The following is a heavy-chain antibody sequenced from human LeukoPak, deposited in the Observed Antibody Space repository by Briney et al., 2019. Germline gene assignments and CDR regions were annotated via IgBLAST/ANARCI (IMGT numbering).Heavy chain of an antibody. D-gene: IGHD3-10*01. CDR2: MYSGGST. CDR3: ARESRLLWFGETLYYFDY. CDR1: GFTVSSNY. V-gene: IGHV3-66*01. J-gene: IGHJ4*02. Sequence: GGSLRLSCAASGFTVSSNYMSWVRQAAGKGLEWVSVMYSGGSTYYADSVNGRFTISRDNSKNTLYLQMNSLRAEDTAVYYCARESRLLWFGETLYYFDYWGQGTLVTVSS.